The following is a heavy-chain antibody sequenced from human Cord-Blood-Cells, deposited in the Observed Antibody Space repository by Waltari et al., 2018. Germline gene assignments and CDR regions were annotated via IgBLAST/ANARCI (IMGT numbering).Heavy chain of an antibody. V-gene: IGHV4-34*01. CDR1: GGSFSGYY. CDR2: INHSGST. D-gene: IGHD1-26*01. Sequence: QVQLQQWGAGLLKPSETLSLTCAVYGGSFSGYYWSWSRQPPGKGLGWIGEINHSGSTNYNPSLQGRVTNAGDTAKNQFSRKLSSVTAADTAVYYCARRRVGATRGAFDIWGQGTMVTVSS. CDR3: ARRRVGATRGAFDI. J-gene: IGHJ3*02.